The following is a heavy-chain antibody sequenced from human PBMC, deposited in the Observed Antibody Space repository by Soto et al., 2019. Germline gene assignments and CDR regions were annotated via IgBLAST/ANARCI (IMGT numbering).Heavy chain of an antibody. Sequence: GGSLRLSCAASGFTFSSYSMNWVRQAPGTGLEWVSSISSSSSYIYYADSVKGRFTISRDNAKNSLYLQMNSLRAEDTAVYYCARARGNDAFDIWGQGTMVTVSS. CDR2: ISSSSSYI. J-gene: IGHJ3*02. V-gene: IGHV3-21*01. D-gene: IGHD3-10*01. CDR3: ARARGNDAFDI. CDR1: GFTFSSYS.